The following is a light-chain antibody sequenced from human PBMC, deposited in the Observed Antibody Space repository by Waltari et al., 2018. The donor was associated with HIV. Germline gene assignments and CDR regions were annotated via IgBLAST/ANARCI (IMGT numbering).Light chain of an antibody. V-gene: IGLV1-47*01. J-gene: IGLJ3*02. CDR2: RDD. CDR3: AVWDDSLRGGV. Sequence: QSVVTQPPSASGTPGPRVVISCSGSNSNLGRNSVKWYQQVPGAAPKILIYRDDKRFSGVPDRFPGSKSATSAARAISELRSEDEADYYCAVWDDSLRGGVFGGGTKLTVL. CDR1: NSNLGRNS.